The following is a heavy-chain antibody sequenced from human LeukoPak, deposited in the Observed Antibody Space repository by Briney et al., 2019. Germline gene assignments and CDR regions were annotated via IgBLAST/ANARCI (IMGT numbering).Heavy chain of an antibody. D-gene: IGHD3-22*01. J-gene: IGHJ4*02. Sequence: QSGGSLRLSCAASGFTFSSYSMSWVRQAPGKGLEWVSGISGSGGSTFYADSVKGRFTISRDNSKSTLYLEMNSLRAEDTAVYYCANELDSSGYRWGQGTLVTVSS. V-gene: IGHV3-23*01. CDR2: ISGSGGST. CDR1: GFTFSSYS. CDR3: ANELDSSGYR.